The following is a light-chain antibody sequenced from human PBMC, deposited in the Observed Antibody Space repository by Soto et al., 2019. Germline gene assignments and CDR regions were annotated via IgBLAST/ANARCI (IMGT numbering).Light chain of an antibody. CDR1: SSDVGGYNH. V-gene: IGLV2-8*01. J-gene: IGLJ2*01. CDR3: SSYAGSNNLGV. CDR2: EAS. Sequence: QYALTQPPSSSGSPGQSVTISCTGTSSDVGGYNHVSWYQQHPGQAPKLMMSEASKRPSGVPDRFSGSKSGNTASVTVTGIRAQDEADYYCSSYAGSNNLGVFGGGTKLTVL.